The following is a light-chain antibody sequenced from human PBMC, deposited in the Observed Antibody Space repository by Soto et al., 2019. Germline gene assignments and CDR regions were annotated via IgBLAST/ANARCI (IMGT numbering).Light chain of an antibody. CDR3: QQSYRPPYA. V-gene: IGKV1-39*01. CDR2: AAS. CDR1: QSISSY. J-gene: IGKJ2*01. Sequence: DIQMTQSPSSLSASVGERVTITCRANQSISSYLNWYQLKPGKAPKLLIYAASTLQRGVPSRFSGSGSGTDFTLTIRSLQLDDFATYSCQQSYRPPYAFGQGTKVDIK.